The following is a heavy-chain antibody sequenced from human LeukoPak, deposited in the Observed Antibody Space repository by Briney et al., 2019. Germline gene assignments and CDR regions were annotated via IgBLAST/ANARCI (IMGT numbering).Heavy chain of an antibody. CDR2: IYHSGST. CDR3: ARGRYYDSSGYYYVFDY. D-gene: IGHD3-22*01. CDR1: GYSISSGYY. Sequence: KPSETLSLTCTVSGYSISSGYYWGWIRQPPGKGLEWIGSIYHSGSTYYNPSLKSRVTISVDTSKNQFSLKLSSVTAADTAVYYCARGRYYDSSGYYYVFDYWGQGTLVTVSS. J-gene: IGHJ4*02. V-gene: IGHV4-38-2*02.